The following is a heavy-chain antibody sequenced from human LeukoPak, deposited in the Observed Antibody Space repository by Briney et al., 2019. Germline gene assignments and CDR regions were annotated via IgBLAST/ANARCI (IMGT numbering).Heavy chain of an antibody. Sequence: ASVKVSCKASGYTFTSYGISWVRQAPGQGLEWMGGIIPIFGTANYAQKFQGRVTITADESTSTAYMELSSLRSEDTAVYYCARNSRGIVGYYYYYMDVWGKGTTVTVSS. V-gene: IGHV1-69*13. J-gene: IGHJ6*03. CDR1: GYTFTSYG. D-gene: IGHD3-3*02. CDR2: IIPIFGTA. CDR3: ARNSRGIVGYYYYYMDV.